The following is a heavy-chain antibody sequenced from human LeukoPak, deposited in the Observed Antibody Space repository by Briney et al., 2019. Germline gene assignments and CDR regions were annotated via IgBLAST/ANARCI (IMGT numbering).Heavy chain of an antibody. CDR3: ARTSGIAADFDY. CDR1: GYPFTSYG. V-gene: IGHV1-18*01. Sequence: ASVKVSCKASGYPFTSYGISWVRQAPGQGLEWMGWISTYNGNTNYAQKFQDIVTMTTDTSTSTAYMELKSLRSDDTAVYYCARTSGIAADFDYWGQGTLVTVSS. D-gene: IGHD6-13*01. J-gene: IGHJ4*02. CDR2: ISTYNGNT.